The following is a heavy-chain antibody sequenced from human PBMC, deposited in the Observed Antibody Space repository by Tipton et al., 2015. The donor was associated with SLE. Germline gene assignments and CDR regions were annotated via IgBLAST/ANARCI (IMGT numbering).Heavy chain of an antibody. Sequence: GSLRLSCAASGFTFSSYEMNWVRQAPGKGLEWVSYISSSGSNIYYADSVKGRFTISRDNAKNSLYLQMNSLRAEDTAVYYCASSSGWYRDWYFDLWGRGTLVTVSS. CDR2: ISSSGSNI. V-gene: IGHV3-48*03. D-gene: IGHD6-19*01. CDR1: GFTFSSYE. J-gene: IGHJ2*01. CDR3: ASSSGWYRDWYFDL.